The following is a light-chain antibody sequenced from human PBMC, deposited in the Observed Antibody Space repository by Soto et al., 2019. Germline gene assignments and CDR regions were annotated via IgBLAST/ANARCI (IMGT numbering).Light chain of an antibody. CDR2: DAS. J-gene: IGKJ2*01. CDR3: QQYKTYTT. Sequence: DIQMTQSPSTLSASVGDRVTITCRASQSISTWLVWYQQKPGKAPKVLIYDASSLKSGVPSRFSGHGSGTDFTLTISSLQHDDSAIYYCQQYKTYTTFGQGTKLEIK. CDR1: QSISTW. V-gene: IGKV1-5*01.